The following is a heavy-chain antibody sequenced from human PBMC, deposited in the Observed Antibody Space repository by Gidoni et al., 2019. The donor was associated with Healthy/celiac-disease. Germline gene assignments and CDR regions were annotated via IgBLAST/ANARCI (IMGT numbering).Heavy chain of an antibody. D-gene: IGHD4-4*01. CDR2: ISSSSSYI. CDR3: ARDGYSNYVTYYYGMDV. Sequence: EVQLVESGGGLVKPGGSLRLSCAASGFTFSSYSMNWVRQAPGKGLEWVSSISSSSSYIYYADSVKGRFTISRDNAKNSLYLQMNSLRAEDTAVYYCARDGYSNYVTYYYGMDVWGQGTTVTVSS. J-gene: IGHJ6*02. V-gene: IGHV3-21*01. CDR1: GFTFSSYS.